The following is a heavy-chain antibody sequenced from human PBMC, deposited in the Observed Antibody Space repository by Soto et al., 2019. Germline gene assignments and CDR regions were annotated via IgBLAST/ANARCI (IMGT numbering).Heavy chain of an antibody. CDR2: IYYSGST. V-gene: IGHV4-31*03. D-gene: IGHD1-7*01. J-gene: IGHJ4*02. CDR3: ARDGKTGTGFD. Sequence: SEILSLTCTVSGGSISSGGYYWSWIRQHPGKGLEWIGYIYYSGSTYYNPSLKSRVTISVDTSKNQFSLKLSSVTAADTAVYYCARDGKTGTGFDWGQGTLVTVSS. CDR1: GGSISSGGYY.